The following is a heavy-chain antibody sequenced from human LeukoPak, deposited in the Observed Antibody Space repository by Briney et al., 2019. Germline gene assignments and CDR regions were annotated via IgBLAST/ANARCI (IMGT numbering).Heavy chain of an antibody. CDR1: GFTFSSYW. Sequence: GGSLRLSCAASGFTFSSYWMSWVRQAPGKGLEWVANIKQDGSEKYYVDSVKGRFTISRDNAKNSLYLQMNSLRAEDTALYYCARGGPRDYDSSGYVWFDPWGQGTLVTVSS. CDR2: IKQDGSEK. V-gene: IGHV3-7*03. D-gene: IGHD3-22*01. CDR3: ARGGPRDYDSSGYVWFDP. J-gene: IGHJ5*02.